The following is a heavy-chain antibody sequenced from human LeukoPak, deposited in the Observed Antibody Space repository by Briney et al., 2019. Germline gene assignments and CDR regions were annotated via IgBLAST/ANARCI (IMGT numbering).Heavy chain of an antibody. CDR1: GYTFTGYY. CDR2: INPNSGGT. D-gene: IGHD3-10*01. J-gene: IGHJ6*02. Sequence: ASVKVSCKASGYTFTGYYMHWVRQAPGQGLEWMGWINPNSGGTNYAQKFQGWVTMTRDTSISTAYMELSSLRPEDTAVYYCARGSGTITMVRGVFYGMDVWGQGTTVTVSS. CDR3: ARGSGTITMVRGVFYGMDV. V-gene: IGHV1-2*04.